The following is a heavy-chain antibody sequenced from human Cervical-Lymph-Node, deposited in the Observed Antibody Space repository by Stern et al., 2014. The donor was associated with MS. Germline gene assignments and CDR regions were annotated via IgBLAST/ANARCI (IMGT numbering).Heavy chain of an antibody. CDR1: GGTFSNYA. J-gene: IGHJ4*02. Sequence: VQLVESGPEVKKPGSSGKVSCTASGGTFSNYAFNWVRQPPVQGLGWKGGVIPMFATSNYAQKFQGRVTITADESTSTTYMEVSSLTSEDTAVYYCTRGEAAAFDYWGQGTLVTVSS. V-gene: IGHV1-69*01. CDR3: TRGEAAAFDY. D-gene: IGHD2-2*01. CDR2: VIPMFATS.